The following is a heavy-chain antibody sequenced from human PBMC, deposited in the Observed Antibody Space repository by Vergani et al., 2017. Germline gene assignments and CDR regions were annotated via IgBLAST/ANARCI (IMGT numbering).Heavy chain of an antibody. CDR2: IYYSGNT. Sequence: QLQLQESGPGLVKPSATLPLTCSVSGASIRSSNYYWGWIRQPPGKGLEWIASIYYSGNTYYNPSLKSRITISVDTSKNQFSLKLSSVTAADTAVYFCARHSXVEWLVKLGWIDPLGQGILVTVSS. CDR1: GASIRSSNYY. V-gene: IGHV4-39*01. D-gene: IGHD6-19*01. CDR3: ARHSXVEWLVKLGWIDP. J-gene: IGHJ5*02.